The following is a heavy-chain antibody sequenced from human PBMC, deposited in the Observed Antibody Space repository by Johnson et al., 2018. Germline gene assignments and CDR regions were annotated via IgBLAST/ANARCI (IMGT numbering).Heavy chain of an antibody. CDR3: ARGGLPTGWLCGDA. D-gene: IGHD3-9*01. J-gene: IGHJ6*01. CDR2: IEKDGSEK. V-gene: IGHV3-7*01. CDR1: GFTFSSYW. Sequence: VQLVESGGGWVQPGGSLRLSCAVSGFTFSSYWMSWVRQAPGKGLEWVANIEKDGSEKYYVDSVKGRFTISRDNAKNSLYLEMNSLRVEDTAVYYWARGGLPTGWLCGDAWGQGPTVTVSS.